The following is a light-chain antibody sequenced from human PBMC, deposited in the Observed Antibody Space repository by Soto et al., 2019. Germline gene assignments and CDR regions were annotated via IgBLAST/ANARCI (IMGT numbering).Light chain of an antibody. CDR2: GAS. CDR1: QSVSSS. V-gene: IGKV3-15*01. CDR3: LQYNNWWT. J-gene: IGKJ1*01. Sequence: DMVMPQYNATLSVSPGERATLSCRASQSVSSSLAWYQQKPGRSPRLLIYGASTRAIGIPARFSGSGSGTEFTLTISSLQSEDFAVYYCLQYNNWWTFGQGTKVDI.